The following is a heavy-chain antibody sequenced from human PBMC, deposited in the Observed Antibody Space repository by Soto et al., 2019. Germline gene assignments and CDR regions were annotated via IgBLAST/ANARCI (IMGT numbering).Heavy chain of an antibody. Sequence: QVQLVQSGAEVKKPGSSVKVSCKASGGTFSSYAISWVRQAPGQGLEWMGGIIPIVGTANYAQKFKGRVTITADESTSTSYMELSSLRSEDTAVYDCARGPRLGFGEMPYYYYGMDVWGQGTTVTVSS. CDR1: GGTFSSYA. CDR3: ARGPRLGFGEMPYYYYGMDV. V-gene: IGHV1-69*01. D-gene: IGHD3-10*01. J-gene: IGHJ6*02. CDR2: IIPIVGTA.